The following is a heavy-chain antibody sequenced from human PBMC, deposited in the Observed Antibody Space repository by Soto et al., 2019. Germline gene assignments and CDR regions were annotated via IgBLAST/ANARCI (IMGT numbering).Heavy chain of an antibody. D-gene: IGHD3-16*01. V-gene: IGHV4-34*01. Sequence: SETLSLTCAVYGGSFSGYYWSWIRQPPGKGLEWIGEINHSGSTNYNPSLKSRVTISVDTSKNQFSLKPSSVTAADTAVYYCARGVMTYYYYGMDVWGQGTTVTVSS. CDR1: GGSFSGYY. CDR3: ARGVMTYYYYGMDV. CDR2: INHSGST. J-gene: IGHJ6*02.